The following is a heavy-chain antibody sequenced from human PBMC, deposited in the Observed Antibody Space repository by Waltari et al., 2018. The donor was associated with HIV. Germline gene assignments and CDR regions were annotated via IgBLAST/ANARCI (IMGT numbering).Heavy chain of an antibody. D-gene: IGHD3-10*01. CDR2: LNTEGSQT. CDR3: VRGPNAWVGVDY. CDR1: GFTFSRYW. J-gene: IGHJ4*02. V-gene: IGHV3-74*01. Sequence: EVQLVESGGGLVQPGGSLRLSCAASGFTFSRYWMHWVRQTPGKGLWWGQRLNTEGSQTGDADAVRCRFTISRDNAKSTLYLQMNSLKVEDMAVYYCVRGPNAWVGVDYWGPGTLVTVSS.